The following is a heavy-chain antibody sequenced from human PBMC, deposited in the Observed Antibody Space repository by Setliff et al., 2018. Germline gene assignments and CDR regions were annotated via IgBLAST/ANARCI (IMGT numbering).Heavy chain of an antibody. Sequence: PSETLSLTCTVSGGSISSYYWSWIRQPPGKGLEWIGYIYTSGSTNYNPSLKSRVTISADTSNNSFSLNLFSVTAADTAVYYCAGRDYSGGDSWGQGTLVTVSS. D-gene: IGHD4-4*01. V-gene: IGHV4-4*08. CDR1: GGSISSYY. J-gene: IGHJ4*02. CDR2: IYTSGST. CDR3: AGRDYSGGDS.